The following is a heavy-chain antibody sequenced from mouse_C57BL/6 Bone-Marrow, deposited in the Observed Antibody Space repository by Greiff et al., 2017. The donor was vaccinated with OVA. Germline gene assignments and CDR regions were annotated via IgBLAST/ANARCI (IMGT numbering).Heavy chain of an antibody. CDR3: ARGGMVTTRGFAY. CDR1: GYTFTDYY. D-gene: IGHD2-2*01. V-gene: IGHV1-26*01. J-gene: IGHJ3*01. Sequence: EVQLQQSGPELVKPGASVKISCKASGYTFTDYYMNWVKQSHGKSLEWIGDINPNNGGTSYNQKFKGKATLTVDKSYSTAYLELRSLTSEDAAVYYCARGGMVTTRGFAYWGQGTLVTDSA. CDR2: INPNNGGT.